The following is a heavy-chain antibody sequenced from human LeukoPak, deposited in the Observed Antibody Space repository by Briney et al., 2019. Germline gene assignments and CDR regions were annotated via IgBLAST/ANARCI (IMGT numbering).Heavy chain of an antibody. J-gene: IGHJ4*02. V-gene: IGHV3-48*03. CDR3: ARTRYSSGCLDY. CDR2: ISSSGSTI. CDR1: GFTFSSYE. D-gene: IGHD6-19*01. Sequence: GGSLRLSCAASGFTFSSYEMNWVRQAPGKGLEWISYISSSGSTIYYADSVKGRFTISRDNAKNSLYLQMNSLRAEDTAVYYCARTRYSSGCLDYWGQGTLVTVSS.